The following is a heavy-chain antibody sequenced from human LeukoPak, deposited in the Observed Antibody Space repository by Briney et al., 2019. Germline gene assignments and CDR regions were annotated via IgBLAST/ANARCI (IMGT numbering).Heavy chain of an antibody. CDR3: ASQRITIFGVVIPPDY. D-gene: IGHD3-3*01. CDR2: IYYSGST. CDR1: GGSISSSSYY. J-gene: IGHJ4*02. Sequence: PSETLSLTCTVSGGSISSSSYYWGWIRQPPGKGLEWIGSIYYSGSTYYNPSLKSRVTISVDTSKNQFSLKLSSVTAADTAVYYCASQRITIFGVVIPPDYWGQGTLVTVSS. V-gene: IGHV4-39*01.